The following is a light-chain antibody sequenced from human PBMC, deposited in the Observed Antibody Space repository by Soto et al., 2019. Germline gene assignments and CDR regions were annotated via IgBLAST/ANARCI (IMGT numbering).Light chain of an antibody. CDR2: DNT. V-gene: IGLV1-40*01. Sequence: QSVLTQPPSVSGAPGERVTISCTGSSSDIGAGYRVRWYQQVPGTAPKLLIYDNTNRPSGVPARFSRSKSGTSASLAISGLQAEDEADYYCQSFDKYLSAVVFGGGTKLTVL. CDR1: SSDIGAGYR. CDR3: QSFDKYLSAVV. J-gene: IGLJ2*01.